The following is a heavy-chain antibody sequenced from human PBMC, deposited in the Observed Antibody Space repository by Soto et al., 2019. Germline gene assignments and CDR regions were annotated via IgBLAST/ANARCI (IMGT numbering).Heavy chain of an antibody. CDR2: ISDSGVNT. Sequence: GGSLRLSCTTSGLTFRNHAMTWVRQAPDKGLEWVSTISDSGVNTHYADSVKGRFTISRDNSRNTLYLQMNSLRGEDTAVYYCVSRVSAHFDYWGQGTVVTVSS. D-gene: IGHD2-8*01. V-gene: IGHV3-23*01. CDR3: VSRVSAHFDY. CDR1: GLTFRNHA. J-gene: IGHJ4*02.